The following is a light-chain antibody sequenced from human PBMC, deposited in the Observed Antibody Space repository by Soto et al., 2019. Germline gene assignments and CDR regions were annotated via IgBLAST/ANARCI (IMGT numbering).Light chain of an antibody. J-gene: IGLJ1*01. V-gene: IGLV2-14*01. CDR2: DVS. Sequence: QSVLTQPASVSGSPGQSITISCTGTGSDVGGYNYVSWYQQHPGKATKLMIYDVSNRPSGVSNRFSGSKSGNTASLTISGLQAEDEADYYCSSYTSSSTLDVFGTGTKATVL. CDR3: SSYTSSSTLDV. CDR1: GSDVGGYNY.